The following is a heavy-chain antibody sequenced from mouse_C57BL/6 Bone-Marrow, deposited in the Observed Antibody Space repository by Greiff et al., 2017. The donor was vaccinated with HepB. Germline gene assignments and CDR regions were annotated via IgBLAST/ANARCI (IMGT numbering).Heavy chain of an antibody. Sequence: QVQLQQPGAELVMPGASVKLSCKASGYTFTSYWMHWVKQRPGQGLEWIGEIDPSDSYTNYNQKFKGKSTLTVDKSCSTAYMQLSSLTSEDSAVYYCARERGSFDYWGQGTTLTVSS. J-gene: IGHJ2*01. CDR3: ARERGSFDY. V-gene: IGHV1-69*01. CDR1: GYTFTSYW. CDR2: IDPSDSYT.